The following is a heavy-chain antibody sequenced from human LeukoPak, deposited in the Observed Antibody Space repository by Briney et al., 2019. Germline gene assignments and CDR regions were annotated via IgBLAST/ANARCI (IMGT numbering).Heavy chain of an antibody. J-gene: IGHJ4*02. D-gene: IGHD5-24*01. CDR2: INVGNGDS. CDR3: ARKSPGPGQFFDY. V-gene: IGHV1-3*01. CDR1: GYTFTNYA. Sequence: GASVKVSCKASGYTFTNYAIHWVRQAPGQMLEWMGWINVGNGDSACSQTFQDRVTITWDTSATTAYMEMSSLRSEDTALYYCARKSPGPGQFFDYWGQGTLVTVSS.